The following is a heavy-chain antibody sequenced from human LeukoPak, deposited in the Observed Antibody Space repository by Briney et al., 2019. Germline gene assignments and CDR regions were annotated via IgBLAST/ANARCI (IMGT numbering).Heavy chain of an antibody. CDR1: GYTLNELF. V-gene: IGHV1-24*01. CDR3: TIPNRAFSGAFEI. Sequence: GASVKVSCQVFGYTLNELFMHWVRQTPGEGLEWMGSFDPEDGDAIYAQKFQGRVTMTEDTVTDTASMELSRLTSEDTAVYYCTIPNRAFSGAFEIWGRGTMVTVSS. J-gene: IGHJ3*02. CDR2: FDPEDGDA. D-gene: IGHD1-26*01.